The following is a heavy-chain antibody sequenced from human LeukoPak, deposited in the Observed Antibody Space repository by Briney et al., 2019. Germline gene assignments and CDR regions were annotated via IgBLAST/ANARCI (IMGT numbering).Heavy chain of an antibody. J-gene: IGHJ4*02. D-gene: IGHD3-9*01. V-gene: IGHV3-30*02. CDR1: GFTISSYG. CDR3: AKAMNFDWFGSVYFDY. Sequence: PGGSLRLSCAASGFTISSYGMSWVRQAPGKGLEWVAFIRYDGSNEYYADSVKGRFTISRDNSKNTLYLQMNSLRAEDTAVYYCAKAMNFDWFGSVYFDYWGQGTLVTVSS. CDR2: IRYDGSNE.